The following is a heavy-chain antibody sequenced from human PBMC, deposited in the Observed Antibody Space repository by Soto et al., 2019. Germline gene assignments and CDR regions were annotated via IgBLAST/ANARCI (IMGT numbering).Heavy chain of an antibody. CDR3: ARGGSTSTGTTGNDAFEI. CDR1: GFTFSSYG. Sequence: GGSLRLSCAASGFTFSSYGMHWVRQAPGKGLEWVAVIWYDGSNKYYADSVKGRFTISRDNSKNTLYLQMNSLRAEDTAVYYCARGGSTSTGTTGNDAFEIWGQGTMVTVS. J-gene: IGHJ3*02. D-gene: IGHD1-1*01. CDR2: IWYDGSNK. V-gene: IGHV3-33*01.